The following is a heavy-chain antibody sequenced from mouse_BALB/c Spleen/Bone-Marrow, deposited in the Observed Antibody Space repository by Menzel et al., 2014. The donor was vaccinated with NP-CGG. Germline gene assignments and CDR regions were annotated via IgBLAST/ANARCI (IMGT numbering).Heavy chain of an antibody. J-gene: IGHJ2*01. CDR2: IYPYNGGT. CDR3: ARKDYDSFFDY. V-gene: IGHV1S29*02. CDR1: GYTFTDYN. Sequence: EVQLQQSGPELVKPGASVKISCKASGYTFTDYNMHWVKQSHGKSLEWIGYIYPYNGGTGYNQEFKTKATLTVDNSSSTAYMELRSLTSEDSAVYYCARKDYDSFFDYWGQGTTLTVSS. D-gene: IGHD2-4*01.